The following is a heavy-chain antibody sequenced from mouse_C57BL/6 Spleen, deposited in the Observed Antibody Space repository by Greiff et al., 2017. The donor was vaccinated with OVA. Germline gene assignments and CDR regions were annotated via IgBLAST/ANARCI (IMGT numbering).Heavy chain of an antibody. CDR1: GYAFTNYL. D-gene: IGHD2-10*01. CDR3: AREGPTGGYYFDY. J-gene: IGHJ2*01. Sequence: QVQLQQSGAELVRPGTSVKVSCKASGYAFTNYLIEWVKQRPGQGLEWIGVINPGSGGTNYNEKFKGKATLTADKSSSTAYMQLSSLTSEDSAVYFCAREGPTGGYYFDYWGQGTTLTVSS. CDR2: INPGSGGT. V-gene: IGHV1-54*01.